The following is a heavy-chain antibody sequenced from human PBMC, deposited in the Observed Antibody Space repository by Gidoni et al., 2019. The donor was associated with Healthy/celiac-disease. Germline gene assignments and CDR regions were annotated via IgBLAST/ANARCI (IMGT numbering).Heavy chain of an antibody. J-gene: IGHJ4*02. D-gene: IGHD6-19*01. CDR3: ARHLYSSGNIDY. V-gene: IGHV3-21*01. CDR1: GFTFSSYS. Sequence: EVQLVESGGGLLKPGGSLRLSCAASGFTFSSYSLNWVRQAPGKGLEWVSSISSSSSYIYYADSVKGRFTISRDNAKNSLYLQMNSLRAEDTAVYYCARHLYSSGNIDYWGQGTLVTVSS. CDR2: ISSSSSYI.